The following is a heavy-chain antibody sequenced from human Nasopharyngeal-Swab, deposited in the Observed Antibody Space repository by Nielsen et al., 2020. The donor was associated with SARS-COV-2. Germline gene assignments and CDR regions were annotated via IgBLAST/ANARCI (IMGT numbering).Heavy chain of an antibody. V-gene: IGHV3-23*01. Sequence: GGSLRLSCAASGFIFSNYAMSWVRQAPGKGLEWVSTINNRGDDTHYVDSVRGRFTVSRDNSKNTLYLQMNSLRGEDTAIYFCVKDVGTTIFDYWGQGTPVIVSS. CDR3: VKDVGTTIFDY. J-gene: IGHJ4*02. D-gene: IGHD1-7*01. CDR2: INNRGDDT. CDR1: GFIFSNYA.